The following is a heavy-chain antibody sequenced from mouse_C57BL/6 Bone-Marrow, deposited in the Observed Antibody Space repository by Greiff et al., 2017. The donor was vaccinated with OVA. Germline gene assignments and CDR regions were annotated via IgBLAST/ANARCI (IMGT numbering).Heavy chain of an antibody. J-gene: IGHJ2*01. CDR3: ARDQLRLRTFDY. Sequence: EVKLMESGGGLVKPGGSLKLSCAASGFTFSSYTMSWVRQTPEKRLEWVATISGGGGNTYYPDSVKGRFTISRDNAKNTLYLQMSSLRSEDTALYYCARDQLRLRTFDYWGQGTTLTVSS. D-gene: IGHD3-2*02. CDR1: GFTFSSYT. V-gene: IGHV5-9*01. CDR2: ISGGGGNT.